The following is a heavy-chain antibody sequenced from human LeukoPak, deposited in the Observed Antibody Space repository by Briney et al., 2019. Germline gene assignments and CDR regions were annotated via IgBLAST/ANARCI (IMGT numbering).Heavy chain of an antibody. D-gene: IGHD1-1*01. V-gene: IGHV3-66*01. CDR1: GFTFDDYG. Sequence: PGGSLRLSCAASGFTFDDYGMSWVRQAPGKGLEWVSVIYSGGSTYYADSVKGRFTISRDNSKNTLYLQMNSLRAEDTAVYYCARTRGYHFDYWGQGTLVTVSS. J-gene: IGHJ4*02. CDR2: IYSGGST. CDR3: ARTRGYHFDY.